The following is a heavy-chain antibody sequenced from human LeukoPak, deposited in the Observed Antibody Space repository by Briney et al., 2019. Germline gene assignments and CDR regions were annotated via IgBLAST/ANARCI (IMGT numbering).Heavy chain of an antibody. CDR2: IYYSGST. V-gene: IGHV4-31*03. J-gene: IGHJ5*02. CDR1: GGSISSGGYY. CDR3: AVELGYCSSTSCYGSWFDP. D-gene: IGHD2-2*01. Sequence: TLSLTCTVFGGSISSGGYYWSWIRQHPGKGLEWIGYIYYSGSTYYNPSLKSRVTISVDTSKNQFSLKLSSVTAADTAVYYCAVELGYCSSTSCYGSWFDPWGQGTLVTVSS.